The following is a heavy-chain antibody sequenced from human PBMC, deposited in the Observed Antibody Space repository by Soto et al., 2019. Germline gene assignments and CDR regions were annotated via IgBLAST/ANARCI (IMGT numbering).Heavy chain of an antibody. V-gene: IGHV3-30-3*01. CDR1: GFTFSSYA. Sequence: QVQLVASGGGVVQPGRSLRLSCAASGFTFSSYAMHWVRQAPGKGLEWVAVISYDGSNKYYADSVKGRFTISRDNSKNTLYLQMNRLRAEATSVYYCARDREVVPAALSGAGDYCGQGTLVTVSS. J-gene: IGHJ4*02. D-gene: IGHD2-2*01. CDR2: ISYDGSNK. CDR3: ARDREVVPAALSGAGDY.